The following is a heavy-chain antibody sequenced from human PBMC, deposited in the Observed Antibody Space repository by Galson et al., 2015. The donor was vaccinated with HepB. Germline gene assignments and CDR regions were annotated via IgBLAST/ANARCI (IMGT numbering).Heavy chain of an antibody. CDR2: IWYDGSQK. CDR3: VRDSGLYGLDV. Sequence: LRLSCATSGFPFSDYGMHWVRQAPGKGLEWLAVIWYDGSQKFHEDSVEGRFTISRDNSKNMLFLQMDSLRVDDTAVYFCVRDSGLYGLDVWGQGTRVAVSS. D-gene: IGHD6-19*01. J-gene: IGHJ6*02. V-gene: IGHV3-33*01. CDR1: GFPFSDYG.